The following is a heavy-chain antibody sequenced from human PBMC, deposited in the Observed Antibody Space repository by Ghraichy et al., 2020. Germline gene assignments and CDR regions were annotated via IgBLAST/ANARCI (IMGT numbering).Heavy chain of an antibody. D-gene: IGHD6-13*01. CDR1: GFTVSSNY. V-gene: IGHV3-53*01. J-gene: IGHJ6*02. CDR2: IYSGGST. Sequence: GGSLRLSCAASGFTVSSNYMSWVRQAPGKGLEWVSVIYSGGSTYYADSVKGRFTISRDNSKNTLYLQMNSLRAEDTAVYYCARVRRDPSSSWESDYYGMDVWGQGTTVTVSS. CDR3: ARVRRDPSSSWESDYYGMDV.